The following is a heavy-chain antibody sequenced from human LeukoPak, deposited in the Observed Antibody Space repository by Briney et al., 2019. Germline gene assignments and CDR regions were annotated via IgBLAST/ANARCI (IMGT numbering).Heavy chain of an antibody. CDR3: ARRFSYGYGIDY. J-gene: IGHJ4*02. V-gene: IGHV4-39*01. CDR1: GGSISSSSYY. Sequence: SESLSLTCTVSGGSISSSSYYWGWIRQPPGKGLEWIGSIYYSGSTYYNPSLKSRVTISVDTSKTQFSLKLSAVTAADTAVYYCARRFSYGYGIDYWGQGTLVTVSS. CDR2: IYYSGST. D-gene: IGHD5-18*01.